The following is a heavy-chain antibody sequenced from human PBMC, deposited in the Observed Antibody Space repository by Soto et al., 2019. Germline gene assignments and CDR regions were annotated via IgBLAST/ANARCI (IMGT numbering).Heavy chain of an antibody. V-gene: IGHV1-18*01. CDR3: ARHITIFGVVTDNWFDP. Sequence: GASVKVSCKASGYTFTSYGISWVRQAPGQGLEWMGWISAYNGNTNYAQKLQGRVTMTTDTSTSTAYMELRSLRSDDTAVYYCARHITIFGVVTDNWFDPWGQGTLVTVSS. J-gene: IGHJ5*02. D-gene: IGHD3-3*01. CDR2: ISAYNGNT. CDR1: GYTFTSYG.